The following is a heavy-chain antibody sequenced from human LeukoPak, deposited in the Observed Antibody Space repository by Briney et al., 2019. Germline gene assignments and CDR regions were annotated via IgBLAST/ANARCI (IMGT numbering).Heavy chain of an antibody. CDR3: ARDLNFAPAATPFSAY. Sequence: KPGGSLRLSCAASGFTFSSYSMNWVRRAPGKGLEWVSSISSNSSYINYADSVKGRFTISRDNAKNSLYLQMNSLRAEDTAVYYCARDLNFAPAATPFSAYWGQGTLVSASS. D-gene: IGHD2-2*01. V-gene: IGHV3-21*01. J-gene: IGHJ4*02. CDR1: GFTFSSYS. CDR2: ISSNSSYI.